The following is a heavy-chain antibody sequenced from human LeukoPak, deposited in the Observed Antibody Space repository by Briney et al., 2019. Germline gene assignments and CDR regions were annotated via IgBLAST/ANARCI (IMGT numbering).Heavy chain of an antibody. CDR1: GGSVSSGNYY. CDR2: IYYSGST. V-gene: IGHV4-61*01. CDR3: ARDPAYDYVWGSYNYFDY. Sequence: SETLSLTCTVSGGSVSSGNYYWSWIRQPPGKGLEWIGYIYYSGSTNYNPSLKSRVTISVDTSKNQFSLKLSSVTAADTAVYYCARDPAYDYVWGSYNYFDYWGQGTLVTVSS. D-gene: IGHD3-16*01. J-gene: IGHJ4*02.